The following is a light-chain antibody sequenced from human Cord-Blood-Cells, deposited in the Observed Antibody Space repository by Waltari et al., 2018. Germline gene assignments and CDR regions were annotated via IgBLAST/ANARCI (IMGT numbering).Light chain of an antibody. CDR2: AAS. Sequence: DIQMTQSPSSLSASVGDRVTITCRASPSISSYLNLYQQKPGKAPNLLIYAASSLQSGVPSRFSGSGSGTDFTLTISSLQPEDFATYYCQQSYSTPRTFGQGTKVEIK. V-gene: IGKV1-39*01. CDR1: PSISSY. J-gene: IGKJ1*01. CDR3: QQSYSTPRT.